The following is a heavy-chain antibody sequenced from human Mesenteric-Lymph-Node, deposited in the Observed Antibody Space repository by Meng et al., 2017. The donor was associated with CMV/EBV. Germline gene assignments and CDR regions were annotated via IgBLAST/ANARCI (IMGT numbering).Heavy chain of an antibody. CDR3: ARVDYTSSFWFDP. CDR1: GDTVTSYD. Sequence: KARGDTVTSYDIHWVRQATGQGPEWMGWMNRNSGNTLAAQQFQGRVSMTRDTSTSTAYMELSRLRSEDTAVYYCARVDYTSSFWFDPWGQGTLVTVSS. D-gene: IGHD6-6*01. V-gene: IGHV1-8*01. J-gene: IGHJ5*02. CDR2: MNRNSGNT.